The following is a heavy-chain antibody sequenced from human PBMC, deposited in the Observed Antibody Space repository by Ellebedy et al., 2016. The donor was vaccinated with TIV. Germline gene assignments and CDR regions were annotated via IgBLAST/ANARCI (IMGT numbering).Heavy chain of an antibody. Sequence: GGSLRLXCAASGFTFDDYAMHWVRQAPGKGPEWVSSVGWSGSKIYYVDSVKGRFTISRDNAKNSLYLQMNSLRPEDTAVYYCVREIAARWWGQGTLVTVSS. CDR1: GFTFDDYA. CDR2: VGWSGSKI. V-gene: IGHV3-9*01. CDR3: VREIAARW. J-gene: IGHJ4*02. D-gene: IGHD6-6*01.